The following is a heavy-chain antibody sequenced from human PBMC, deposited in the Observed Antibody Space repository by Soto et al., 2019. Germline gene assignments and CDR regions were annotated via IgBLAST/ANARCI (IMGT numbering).Heavy chain of an antibody. CDR3: GTVFLSASGCMYYFVF. CDR2: IYYTGAT. D-gene: IGHD2-8*01. CDR1: SGSISTGNW. V-gene: IGHV4-4*02. J-gene: IGHJ4*03. Sequence: QVELQESGPRLVKSSGTLSLTCEVSSGSISTGNWWSWVRQPPGKGLEWIGEIYYTGATNYNPSPNSRVAMTIINSNDQFSLILPSATAAATAVFYCGTVFLSASGCMYYFVFWGHGILVFFSS.